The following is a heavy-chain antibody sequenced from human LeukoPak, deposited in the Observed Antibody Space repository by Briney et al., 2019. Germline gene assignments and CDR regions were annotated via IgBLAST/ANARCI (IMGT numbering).Heavy chain of an antibody. J-gene: IGHJ4*02. V-gene: IGHV3-7*03. Sequence: PGGSLRLSCAASGFTFSNLWMSWVRQAPGKGLKWVANIKQDGSEKYYVDSVKGRFTISRDNAQNSLYLQMNSLRAEDTATYYCATSTAAAGTDWGQGTLVTVSS. CDR3: ATSTAAAGTD. CDR1: GFTFSNLW. D-gene: IGHD6-13*01. CDR2: IKQDGSEK.